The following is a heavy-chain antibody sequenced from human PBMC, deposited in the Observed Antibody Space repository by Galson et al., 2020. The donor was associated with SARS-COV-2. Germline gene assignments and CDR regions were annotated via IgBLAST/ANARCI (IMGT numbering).Heavy chain of an antibody. CDR3: ATPIVGGTFAY. D-gene: IGHD1-26*01. J-gene: IGHJ4*02. V-gene: IGHV1-8*01. CDR2: MNPNSGST. Sequence: ASVKVSCKASGYTFTSYDINWVRQAPGQGREWMGWMNPNSGSTGHAQKFQGRVTMTRNTSISTAYMELSSLRSEDTAVYYCATPIVGGTFAYWAQGTLVTVSS. CDR1: GYTFTSYD.